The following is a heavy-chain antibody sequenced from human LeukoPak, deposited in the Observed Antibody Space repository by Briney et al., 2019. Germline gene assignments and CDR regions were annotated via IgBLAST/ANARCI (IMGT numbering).Heavy chain of an antibody. CDR2: IYPYDSDT. Sequence: GESLKISCKGSGYSFANYWIGWVRQMPGKGLEWMGIIYPYDSDTRYSPSLKGQVTISADKSITSAYLQWSSQKASDSAMYYCATRYCNGGSCYLIWGQGTLVTVSS. CDR3: ATRYCNGGSCYLI. CDR1: GYSFANYW. V-gene: IGHV5-51*01. D-gene: IGHD2-15*01. J-gene: IGHJ4*02.